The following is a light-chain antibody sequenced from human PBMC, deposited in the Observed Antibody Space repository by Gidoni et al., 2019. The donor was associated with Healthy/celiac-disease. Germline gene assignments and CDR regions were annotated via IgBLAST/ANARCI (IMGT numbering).Light chain of an antibody. CDR2: YDD. CDR1: SSNIGNNA. Sequence: QPVLTKPRTAPEAPRQGVTISCSGSSSNIGNNAVKWYQQLPGKAPKLLIYYDDLLPSGVSDRFSGSKSGTSASLAISVLQSEDEADYYCAAWDDSLNGWVFGGGTKLTVL. CDR3: AAWDDSLNGWV. J-gene: IGLJ3*02. V-gene: IGLV1-36*01.